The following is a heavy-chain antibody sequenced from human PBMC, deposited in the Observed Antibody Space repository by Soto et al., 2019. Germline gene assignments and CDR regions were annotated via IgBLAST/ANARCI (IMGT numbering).Heavy chain of an antibody. J-gene: IGHJ4*02. CDR3: ASDLGGWPDY. CDR1: GGTFSSYA. Sequence: GASVKVSCKASGGTFSSYAISWLRQAPGQGLEWMGGIIPIYGTANYAQKFQGRVTITGDASASTAYMELSSLRSEDTAVYYCASDLGGWPDYWGQGTLVTVSS. V-gene: IGHV1-69*13. CDR2: IIPIYGTA. D-gene: IGHD2-15*01.